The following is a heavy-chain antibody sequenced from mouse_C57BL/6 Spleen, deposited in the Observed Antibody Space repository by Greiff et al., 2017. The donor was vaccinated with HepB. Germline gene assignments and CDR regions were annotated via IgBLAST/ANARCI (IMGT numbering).Heavy chain of an antibody. V-gene: IGHV1-74*01. J-gene: IGHJ3*01. CDR1: GYTFTSYW. Sequence: QVQLQQPGAELVKPGASVKVSCKASGYTFTSYWMHWVKQRPGQGLEWIGRIHPSDSDTNYNQKFKGKATLTVDKSSSTAYMQLSSLTSEDSAVYYCARAYYYGSSYPAYWGQGTLVTVSA. CDR2: IHPSDSDT. D-gene: IGHD1-1*01. CDR3: ARAYYYGSSYPAY.